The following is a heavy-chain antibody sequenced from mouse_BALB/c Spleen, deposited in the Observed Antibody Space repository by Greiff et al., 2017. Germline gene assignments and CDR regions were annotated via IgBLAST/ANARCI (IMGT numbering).Heavy chain of an antibody. V-gene: IGHV1-7*01. J-gene: IGHJ4*01. D-gene: IGHD1-2*01. Sequence: VQLQESGAELAKPGASVKMSCKASGYTFTSYWMHWVKQRPGQGLEWIGYINPSTGSTEYNQKFKDKATLTADKSSSTAYMQLSSLTSEDSAVYYCARGDITTAPYYAMDYWGQGTSVTVSS. CDR1: GYTFTSYW. CDR2: INPSTGST. CDR3: ARGDITTAPYYAMDY.